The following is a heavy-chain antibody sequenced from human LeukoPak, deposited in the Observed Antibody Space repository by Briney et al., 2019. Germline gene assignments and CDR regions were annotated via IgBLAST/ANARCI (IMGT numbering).Heavy chain of an antibody. V-gene: IGHV1-69*10. D-gene: IGHD2-15*01. CDR1: GFTFTNYY. CDR3: AADRPRIGFDI. Sequence: ASVKVSCEASGFTFTNYYIHWVRQAPGQGLEWMGWIIPILGIANYAQKFQGRVTITADKSTSTAYMELSSLRSEDTAVYYCAADRPRIGFDIWGQGTMVTVSS. J-gene: IGHJ3*02. CDR2: IIPILGIA.